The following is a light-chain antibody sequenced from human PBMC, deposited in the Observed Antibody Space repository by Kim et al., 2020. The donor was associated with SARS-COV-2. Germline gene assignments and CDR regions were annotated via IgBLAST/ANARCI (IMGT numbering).Light chain of an antibody. Sequence: GQTITSSCQRDTIGNHFVSWYHQSPGQTPVLVMYDRNDRSSGIPDRFSGSTSGNTASLTITGAQAEDEADYYCNSRDSSGYLGVFGGGTKLTVL. CDR3: NSRDSSGYLGV. V-gene: IGLV3-19*01. J-gene: IGLJ3*02. CDR2: DRN. CDR1: TIGNHF.